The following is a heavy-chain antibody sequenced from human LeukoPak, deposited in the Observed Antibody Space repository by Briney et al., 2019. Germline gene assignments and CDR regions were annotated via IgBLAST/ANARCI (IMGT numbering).Heavy chain of an antibody. J-gene: IGHJ5*02. D-gene: IGHD3-9*01. CDR1: GYTFTSYY. V-gene: IGHV1-46*01. CDR2: INPSGGST. CDR3: ARGYYGIAP. Sequence: GASVKVSCKASGYTFTSYYMHWVRQAPGKGLEWMGIINPSGGSTTYAQKFQGRVTMNRDTPTSTVYMELSSLRSEDAAVYYCARGYYGIAPWGQGTLVTVSS.